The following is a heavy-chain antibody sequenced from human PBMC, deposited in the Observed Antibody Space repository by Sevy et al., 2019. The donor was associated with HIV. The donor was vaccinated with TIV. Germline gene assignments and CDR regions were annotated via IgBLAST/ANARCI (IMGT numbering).Heavy chain of an antibody. D-gene: IGHD1-26*01. V-gene: IGHV3-23*01. CDR2: ISGSGGST. J-gene: IGHJ3*02. CDR1: GFTFSSYA. Sequence: GGSLRLSCAASGFTFSSYAMSWVRQAPGKGLEWVSAISGSGGSTYYADSVKGRFTICRDNSKNTLYLQMNSLRAEDTAVYYCAKDRRSGSYFGAFDIWGQGTMVTVSS. CDR3: AKDRRSGSYFGAFDI.